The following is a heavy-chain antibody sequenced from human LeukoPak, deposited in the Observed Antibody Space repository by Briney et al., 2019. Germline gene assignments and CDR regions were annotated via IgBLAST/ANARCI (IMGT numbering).Heavy chain of an antibody. Sequence: GSLRLSCAASGFTFSSYCMHWVRQAPGKGLVWVSRINSDGSSTSYADSVKGRFTISRDNAKNTLYPQMNSLRAEDTAVYYCAREPYGSGSYYLYYFDYWGQGTLVTVSS. CDR1: GFTFSSYC. D-gene: IGHD3-10*01. J-gene: IGHJ4*02. CDR2: INSDGSST. CDR3: AREPYGSGSYYLYYFDY. V-gene: IGHV3-74*01.